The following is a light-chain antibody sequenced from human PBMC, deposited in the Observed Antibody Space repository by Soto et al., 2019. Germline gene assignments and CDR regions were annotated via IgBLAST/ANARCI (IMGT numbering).Light chain of an antibody. CDR3: QQYGHSLPFT. J-gene: IGKJ3*01. Sequence: EFVLTQSPGTLSLSPGERATLSCRASQTVRNNYLAWYQQKPGQAPRLLIYGVSPRAPGIPDRFSGSGSGTDFTLTISRLEPEDFAVYFCQQYGHSLPFTFGPGTKVDIK. V-gene: IGKV3-20*01. CDR2: GVS. CDR1: QTVRNNY.